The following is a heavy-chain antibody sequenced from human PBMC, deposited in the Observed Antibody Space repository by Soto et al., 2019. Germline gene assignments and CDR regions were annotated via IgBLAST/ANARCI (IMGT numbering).Heavy chain of an antibody. CDR2: ISSSSSTI. D-gene: IGHD3-3*01. V-gene: IGHV3-48*02. J-gene: IGHJ6*02. CDR1: GFTFSSYS. CDR3: ARDSRGYDFWSGYYTGYYYGMDV. Sequence: GGSLRLSCAASGFTFSSYSMNWVRQAPGKGLEWVSYISSSSSTIYYADSVKGRFTISRDNAKNSLYLQMNSLRDEGTAVYYCARDSRGYDFWSGYYTGYYYGMDVWGQGTTVTVSS.